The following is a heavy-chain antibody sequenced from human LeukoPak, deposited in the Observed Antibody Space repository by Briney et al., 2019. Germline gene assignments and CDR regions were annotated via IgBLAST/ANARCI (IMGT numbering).Heavy chain of an antibody. CDR1: GGSISSGGYY. D-gene: IGHD2-2*02. CDR3: ARADYCSSTSCYTSEGPYDY. Sequence: PSQTLSLTCTVSGGSISSGGYYWSWIRQHPGKGLEWIGSIYDSGSTYYNPSLKSRVTISVDTSKNQFSLKLSSVTAADTAVYYCARADYCSSTSCYTSEGPYDYWGQGTLVTVSS. J-gene: IGHJ4*02. CDR2: IYDSGST. V-gene: IGHV4-31*03.